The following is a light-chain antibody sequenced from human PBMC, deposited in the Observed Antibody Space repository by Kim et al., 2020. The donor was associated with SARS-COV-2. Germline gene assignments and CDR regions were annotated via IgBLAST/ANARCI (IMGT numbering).Light chain of an antibody. V-gene: IGKV3-11*01. CDR3: QQRSNWLT. CDR1: QSVSSC. Sequence: SLSPGGRATLSCRASQSVSSCLAWYQQKPGQAPRLLIYDASNRATGIPARFSGSGSATDFTLTISSLEPEDFAVYYCQQRSNWLTFGGGTKVDIK. CDR2: DAS. J-gene: IGKJ4*01.